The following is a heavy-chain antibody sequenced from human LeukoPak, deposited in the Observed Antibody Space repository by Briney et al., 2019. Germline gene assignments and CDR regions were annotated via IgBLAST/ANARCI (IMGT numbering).Heavy chain of an antibody. CDR2: ISWNSGSI. CDR3: AKGEHYYDSSGYWNYFDY. V-gene: IGHV3-9*03. J-gene: IGHJ4*02. D-gene: IGHD3-22*01. CDR1: GFTFDDYA. Sequence: GGSLRLSRAASGFTFDDYAMHWVRQAPGKGLEWVSGISWNSGSIGYADSVKGRFTISRDNAKNSLYLQMNSLRAEDMALYYCAKGEHYYDSSGYWNYFDYWGQGTPVTVSS.